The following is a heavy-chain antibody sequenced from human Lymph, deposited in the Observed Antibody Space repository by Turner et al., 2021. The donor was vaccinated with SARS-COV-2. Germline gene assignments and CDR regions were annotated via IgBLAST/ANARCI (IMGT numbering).Heavy chain of an antibody. CDR1: GFTFRSYA. CDR3: ARDSGGSLDL. J-gene: IGHJ2*01. CDR2: ISYDGSNK. V-gene: IGHV3-30-3*01. Sequence: QVQLVESGGGVVQPGRSLRFSCAASGFTFRSYAMHWVRQAPGKGLEWVALISYDGSNKYYADSVKGRFTISRDNSKNTLYLQMNSLRAEDTAIYYCARDSGGSLDLWGRGTLVTVSS.